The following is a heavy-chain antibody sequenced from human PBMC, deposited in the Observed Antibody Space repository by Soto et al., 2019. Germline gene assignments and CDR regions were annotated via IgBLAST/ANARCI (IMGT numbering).Heavy chain of an antibody. J-gene: IGHJ5*02. CDR2: ISPKSDDT. D-gene: IGHD4-4*01. V-gene: IGHV1-2*02. Sequence: GASVKVSCKASGYPFSDNQIHWLRRAPGQGLEWMGRISPKSDDTNYAQKFQGRVTMTRDTPIDTAYLELTGLTSDDTATYYCARKHSLDYIRWGLDPWGQGTLVTVSS. CDR1: GYPFSDNQ. CDR3: ARKHSLDYIRWGLDP.